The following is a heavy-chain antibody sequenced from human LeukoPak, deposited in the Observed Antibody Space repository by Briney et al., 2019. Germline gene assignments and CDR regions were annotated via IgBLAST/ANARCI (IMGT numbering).Heavy chain of an antibody. V-gene: IGHV3-30-3*01. D-gene: IGHD4-11*01. Sequence: GGSLRLSCAASGFTFSSYAMHWVRQAPGKGLEWVAVISYDGSNKYYADSVKGRFTISRDNSKNTLYLQMNSLRAEDTAVYYCARDLRTVTSLDYWGQGTLVTVSS. J-gene: IGHJ4*02. CDR1: GFTFSSYA. CDR3: ARDLRTVTSLDY. CDR2: ISYDGSNK.